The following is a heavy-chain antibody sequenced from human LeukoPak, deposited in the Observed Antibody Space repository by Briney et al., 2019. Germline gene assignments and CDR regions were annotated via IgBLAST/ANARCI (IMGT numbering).Heavy chain of an antibody. D-gene: IGHD1-7*01. Sequence: GGSLRLSCTGSGFTFGDFAMSWFRQAPGKGLEWVGFIRSKAYGCTTDYAASMKGRFTISRDDSKNIAYLQMNSLKTEDTAVYYCSRGNLFDYWGQGTLVTVSS. J-gene: IGHJ4*02. V-gene: IGHV3-49*03. CDR1: GFTFGDFA. CDR3: SRGNLFDY. CDR2: IRSKAYGCTT.